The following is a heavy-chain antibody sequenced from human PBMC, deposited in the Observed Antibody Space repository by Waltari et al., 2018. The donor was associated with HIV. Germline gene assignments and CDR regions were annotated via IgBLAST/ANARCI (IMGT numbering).Heavy chain of an antibody. CDR3: ARETSGPTWRLFDS. V-gene: IGHV4-4*07. Sequence: QVQLQEAGPGRVKPSETLSHTCIVSGGSINNYYWNWIRQPAGKGLEWLGRIKASGGTNYNPSLKSRVTMSVDTSKNQFSLKLTSVTAADTAVYFCARETSGPTWRLFDSWVQGTLVTVSS. J-gene: IGHJ4*02. CDR2: IKASGGT. CDR1: GGSINNYY. D-gene: IGHD1-26*01.